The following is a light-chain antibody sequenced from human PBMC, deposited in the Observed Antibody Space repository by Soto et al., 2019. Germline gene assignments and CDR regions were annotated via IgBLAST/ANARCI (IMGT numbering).Light chain of an antibody. CDR2: DVS. V-gene: IGLV2-14*01. CDR3: SSYLGSSTLSGV. J-gene: IGLJ1*01. Sequence: QSALTQPASVSGSPGQSITVSCTGTTSDVGGYDYVAWYQQHPGKAPKLMIYDVSSRPSGVSNLFSGSKSGNTASLTISGLQAEDEADYYCSSYLGSSTLSGVFGTGTKVTVL. CDR1: TSDVGGYDY.